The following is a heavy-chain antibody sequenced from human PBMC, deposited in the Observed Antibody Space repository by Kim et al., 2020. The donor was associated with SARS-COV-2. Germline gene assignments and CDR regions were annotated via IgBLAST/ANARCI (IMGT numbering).Heavy chain of an antibody. J-gene: IGHJ4*02. Sequence: TTQYAASVKGRFTILRDDSKNSLYLQMNSRKTEDTAVYYCGREGLFAELVYWGQGTLVTVSS. D-gene: IGHD3-10*02. V-gene: IGHV3-72*01. CDR3: GREGLFAELVY. CDR2: TT.